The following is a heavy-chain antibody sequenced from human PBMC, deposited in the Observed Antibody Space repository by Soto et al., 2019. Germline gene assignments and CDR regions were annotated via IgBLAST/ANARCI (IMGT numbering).Heavy chain of an antibody. CDR3: ARDGFVV. CDR1: GFTFSSYG. D-gene: IGHD3-10*01. Sequence: GGSLRLSCAASGFTFSSYGMHWVRQAPGKGLERVAVIWYDGSNKYYADSVKGRFTISRDNSKNTLYPQMNSLRAEDTAVYYCARDGFVVWGQGTLVTVSS. V-gene: IGHV3-33*01. J-gene: IGHJ4*02. CDR2: IWYDGSNK.